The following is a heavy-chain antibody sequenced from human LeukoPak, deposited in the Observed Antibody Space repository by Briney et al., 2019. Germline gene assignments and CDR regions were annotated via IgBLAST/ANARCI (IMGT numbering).Heavy chain of an antibody. V-gene: IGHV1-2*02. Sequence: ASVKVSCKASGYTXTGYFIHGVRQAPGQGLEWMGWINPNSGGTNYAPKFQGRVTMTRDTSIRTAYMELTRLRSDDTAVYYCARGYSSGWYYFDHWGQGTLVTVSS. J-gene: IGHJ4*02. CDR1: GYTXTGYF. CDR2: INPNSGGT. CDR3: ARGYSSGWYYFDH. D-gene: IGHD6-19*01.